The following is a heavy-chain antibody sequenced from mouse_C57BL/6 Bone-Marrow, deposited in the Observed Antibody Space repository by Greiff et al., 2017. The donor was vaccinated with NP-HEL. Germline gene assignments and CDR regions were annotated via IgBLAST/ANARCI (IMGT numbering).Heavy chain of an antibody. CDR2: INPNNGGT. CDR3: ARYLYDGYSFFAY. Sequence: EVQLQQSGPELVKPGASVKISCKASGYTFTDYYLNWVKQSHRKSLEWIGDINPNNGGTSYNQKFKGKATLTVDKSSSTAYMELRSLTSEDSAVYYCARYLYDGYSFFAYWGQGTLVTVSA. D-gene: IGHD2-3*01. CDR1: GYTFTDYY. J-gene: IGHJ3*01. V-gene: IGHV1-26*01.